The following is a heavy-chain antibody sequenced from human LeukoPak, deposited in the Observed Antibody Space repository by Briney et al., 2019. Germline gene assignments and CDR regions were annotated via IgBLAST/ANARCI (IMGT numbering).Heavy chain of an antibody. Sequence: GGSLRLSCAASGFTFSSYAMHRVRQAPGKGLEWVAVISYDGSNKYYADSVKGRFTISRDNSKNTLYLQMNSLRAEDTAVYYCAREYYVRVFDYWGQGTLVTASS. V-gene: IGHV3-30-3*01. CDR2: ISYDGSNK. CDR1: GFTFSSYA. CDR3: AREYYVRVFDY. D-gene: IGHD2/OR15-2a*01. J-gene: IGHJ4*02.